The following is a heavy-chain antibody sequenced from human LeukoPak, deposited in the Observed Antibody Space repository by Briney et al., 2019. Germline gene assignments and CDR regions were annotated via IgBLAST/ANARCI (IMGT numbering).Heavy chain of an antibody. CDR1: GGSISGHY. CDR2: VHYSGRP. D-gene: IGHD3-16*01. CDR3: ARFGVDYDMGV. Sequence: SETLSLTCTVSGGSISGHYWTWIRQPPGKGLEWIGQVHYSGRPDYNPSLKSRVTISVDTSKNQLSLKVTSVTGADTAVYYCARFGVDYDMGVWGQGTTVTVSS. J-gene: IGHJ6*02. V-gene: IGHV4-59*11.